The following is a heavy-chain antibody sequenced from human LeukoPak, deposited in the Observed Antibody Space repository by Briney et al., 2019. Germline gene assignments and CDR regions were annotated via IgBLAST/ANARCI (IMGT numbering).Heavy chain of an antibody. CDR1: GFTFSSYT. J-gene: IGHJ4*02. CDR2: ILHDGSNR. Sequence: GRSLRLSCAASGFTFSSYTMHWVRQAPGKGLEWVGVILHDGSNRYYAESVKGRFTISRDNSKNTVYLQMSSLRGEDTAVYYCARGSGYSSSWNDYWGQGTLVTVSS. V-gene: IGHV3-30*04. CDR3: ARGSGYSSSWNDY. D-gene: IGHD6-13*01.